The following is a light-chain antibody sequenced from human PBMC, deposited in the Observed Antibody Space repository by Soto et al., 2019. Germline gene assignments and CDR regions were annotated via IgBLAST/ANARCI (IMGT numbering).Light chain of an antibody. Sequence: QSALTQAASVSGSPGQPITISCTGTSSDVGGYNYVSWYQQQPGKAPKLIIYEVSNRPSGVSNRFSGSKSGNTASLTISGLQTEDEADYYCCAYTSTSALYVFGTGTKVTVL. J-gene: IGLJ1*01. V-gene: IGLV2-14*01. CDR2: EVS. CDR1: SSDVGGYNY. CDR3: CAYTSTSALYV.